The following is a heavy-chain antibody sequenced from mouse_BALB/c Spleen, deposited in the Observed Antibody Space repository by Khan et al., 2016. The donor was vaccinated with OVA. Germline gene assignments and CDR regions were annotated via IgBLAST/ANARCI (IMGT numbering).Heavy chain of an antibody. D-gene: IGHD2-3*01. CDR2: ISSSGST. Sequence: EVKLEESGPGLVKPSQSLSLTCTVTGYSITSDYAWNWIRQFPGNKLEWMGYISSSGSTNYNPALKSRISITRYTSKNQFFLQLNSVTTEDTATYYCARDGSRYNYAMDYWGQGTSVTVSS. CDR3: ARDGSRYNYAMDY. V-gene: IGHV3-2*02. CDR1: GYSITSDYA. J-gene: IGHJ4*01.